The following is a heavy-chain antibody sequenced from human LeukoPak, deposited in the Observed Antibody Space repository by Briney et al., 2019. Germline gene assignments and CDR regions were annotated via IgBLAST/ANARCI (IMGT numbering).Heavy chain of an antibody. J-gene: IGHJ4*02. D-gene: IGHD3-10*01. V-gene: IGHV4-59*08. CDR2: IYYSGST. CDR3: ARSPGGGSGSYYIG. CDR1: GGSIRSYY. Sequence: SETLSLTCTDSGGSIRSYYWSWIRQPPGKGLEWIGYIYYSGSTNYNPSLKSRVTISVDTSKNQFSLKLSSVTAADTAVYYCARSPGGGSGSYYIGWGQGTLVTVSS.